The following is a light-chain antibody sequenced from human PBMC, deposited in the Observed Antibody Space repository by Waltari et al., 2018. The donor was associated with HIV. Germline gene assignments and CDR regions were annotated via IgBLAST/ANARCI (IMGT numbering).Light chain of an antibody. CDR3: SSYTSSDTVV. CDR1: SSDVGGYNA. J-gene: IGLJ2*01. V-gene: IGLV2-14*01. Sequence: QSALTQPASVSGSPGQSISISCTGTSSDVGGYNAVSWYQQHPAKAPKLVILEVRNLPSGVSSRFAGSKSGNMASQTISGLQAEDEAYYYCSSYTSSDTVVFGGGTKVTVL. CDR2: EVR.